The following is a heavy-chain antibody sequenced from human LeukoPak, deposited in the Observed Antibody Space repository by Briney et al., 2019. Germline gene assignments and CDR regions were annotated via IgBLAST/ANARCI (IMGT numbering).Heavy chain of an antibody. Sequence: TGGSLRLSCAASGFTFSTYWMHWARQAPGKGLVWVSRINTDGSTTSYADSVKGRFTISRDNAKNTLYLQMNSLRAEDTAVYYCARPKNYYDGSGTSGYWGQGTLVTVSS. V-gene: IGHV3-74*01. D-gene: IGHD3-22*01. J-gene: IGHJ4*02. CDR2: INTDGSTT. CDR3: ARPKNYYDGSGTSGY. CDR1: GFTFSTYW.